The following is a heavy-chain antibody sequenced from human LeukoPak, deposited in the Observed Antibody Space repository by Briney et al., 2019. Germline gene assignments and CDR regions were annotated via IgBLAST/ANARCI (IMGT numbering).Heavy chain of an antibody. CDR3: ARSSYRSSYYL. D-gene: IGHD6-13*01. CDR2: INSDGSSI. Sequence: SGGSLRLSCAASGFTFSNYWMHWVRQAPGKGLVWVSRINSDGSSISYADSVKGRFTISRDNAKNTLYLQMNSLRAEDTAVYYCARSSYRSSYYLWGQGTLVTVSP. V-gene: IGHV3-74*01. J-gene: IGHJ5*02. CDR1: GFTFSNYW.